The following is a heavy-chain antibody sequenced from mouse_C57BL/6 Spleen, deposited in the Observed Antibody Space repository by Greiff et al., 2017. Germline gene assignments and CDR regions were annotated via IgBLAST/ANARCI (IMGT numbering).Heavy chain of an antibody. V-gene: IGHV5-4*03. CDR3: ASSYSYWYFDV. CDR1: GFTFSSYA. D-gene: IGHD2-10*01. CDR2: ISDGGSYT. J-gene: IGHJ1*03. Sequence: EVKVEESGGGLVKPGGSLKLSCAASGFTFSSYAMSWVRQTPEKRLEWVATISDGGSYTYYPDNVKGRFTISRDNAKNNLYLQMSHLKSEDTAMYYCASSYSYWYFDVWGTGTTVTVSS.